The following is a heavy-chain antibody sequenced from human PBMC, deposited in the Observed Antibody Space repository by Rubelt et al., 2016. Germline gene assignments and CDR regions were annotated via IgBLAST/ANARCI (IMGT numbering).Heavy chain of an antibody. Sequence: QLQLQESGPGLVKPSETLSLTCTVSGGSISSSSYYWGWIRQPPGKGLEWIGSIYYSGSTFYNPSLMSRVTISVDTSKNQFSLKLSSVTAADTAVYYCARGNDITMIVVALDYWGQGTLVTVSS. CDR2: IYYSGST. CDR3: ARGNDITMIVVALDY. CDR1: GGSISSSSYY. D-gene: IGHD3-22*01. J-gene: IGHJ4*02. V-gene: IGHV4-39*07.